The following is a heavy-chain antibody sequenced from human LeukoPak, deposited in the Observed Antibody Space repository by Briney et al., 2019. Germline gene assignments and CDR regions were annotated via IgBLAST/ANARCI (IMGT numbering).Heavy chain of an antibody. V-gene: IGHV4-34*09. CDR3: ARQARSFYYFDY. Sequence: SETLSLTCAVYGGSFSGYYWSWIRQPLGKGLEWIGEINHSGSTNYNPSLKSRVTISVDTSKNQFSLKLSSVTAADTAVYYCARQARSFYYFDYWGQGTLVTVSS. J-gene: IGHJ4*02. CDR2: INHSGST. CDR1: GGSFSGYY. D-gene: IGHD3-16*01.